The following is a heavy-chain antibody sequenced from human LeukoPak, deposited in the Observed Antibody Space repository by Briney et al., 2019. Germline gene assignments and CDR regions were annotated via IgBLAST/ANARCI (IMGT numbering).Heavy chain of an antibody. V-gene: IGHV3-74*01. J-gene: IGHJ4*02. Sequence: PGGSLRLSCAASGFTFSSYWMHWFRQAPGKGLVWVSRINSDGSSTSYADSVKGRFTISRDNAKNTLYLQMNSLRAEDTAVYYCARDRYDFWSGHRNDYWGQGTLVTVSS. CDR1: GFTFSSYW. D-gene: IGHD3-3*01. CDR3: ARDRYDFWSGHRNDY. CDR2: INSDGSST.